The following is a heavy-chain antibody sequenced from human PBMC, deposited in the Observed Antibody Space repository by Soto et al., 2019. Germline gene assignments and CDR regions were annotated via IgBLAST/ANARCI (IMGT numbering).Heavy chain of an antibody. D-gene: IGHD2-2*01. V-gene: IGHV1-18*01. CDR1: GYTFSSYG. CDR3: ARVNGDCSSPRCFVVRSYTMDV. J-gene: IGHJ6*02. Sequence: QVQLVQSGAEVKKPGASVKVSCKASGYTFSSYGISWVRQAPGQGLEWMGWISAYNGNTNYAQKLQGRVTMTTDTSTSTAYMELRSLRSDDTAVYYCARVNGDCSSPRCFVVRSYTMDVWGQGTTVTVSS. CDR2: ISAYNGNT.